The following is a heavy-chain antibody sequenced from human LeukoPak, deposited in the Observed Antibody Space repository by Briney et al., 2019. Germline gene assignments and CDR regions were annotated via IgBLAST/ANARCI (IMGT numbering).Heavy chain of an antibody. V-gene: IGHV3-66*02. CDR2: IYSGGST. CDR1: GFTVSSNY. CDR3: ASGATTYYYYYMDV. J-gene: IGHJ6*03. Sequence: GGSLRLSCAASGFTVSSNYMSWVRQAPGKGLEWVSVIYSGGSTYYADSVKGRFTISRDNSKNTLYLQMNSLRAEDTAVYYCASGATTYYYYYMDVWGKGTTVTV. D-gene: IGHD1-26*01.